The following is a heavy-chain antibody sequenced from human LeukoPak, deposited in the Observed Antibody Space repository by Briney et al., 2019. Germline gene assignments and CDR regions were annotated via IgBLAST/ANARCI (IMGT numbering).Heavy chain of an antibody. D-gene: IGHD3-10*01. CDR2: IYHSGNT. CDR3: ARNMVRGVTAFDI. J-gene: IGHJ3*02. CDR1: GGSISSGGYS. Sequence: SQTLSLTCAVSGGSISSGGYSWSWIRQPPGKGLEWIGYIYHSGNTYYNPSLKSRVTISVDRSKNQFSLKPSPVTAADTAVYYCARNMVRGVTAFDIWGQGTMVTVSS. V-gene: IGHV4-30-2*01.